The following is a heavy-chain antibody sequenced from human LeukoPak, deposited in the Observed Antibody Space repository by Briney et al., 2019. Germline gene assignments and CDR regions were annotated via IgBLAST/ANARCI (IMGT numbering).Heavy chain of an antibody. CDR2: ISSSRSYI. CDR1: GLTFSTYS. D-gene: IGHD3-10*01. Sequence: GGSLRLSCAASGLTFSTYSMNWVRQAPGKGLEWVSSISSSRSYIYYADSVKGRFTISRDNAKNSLYLQMNSLRAEDTAVYYCAREITANGVDVWGQGTTVTVSS. J-gene: IGHJ6*02. V-gene: IGHV3-21*01. CDR3: AREITANGVDV.